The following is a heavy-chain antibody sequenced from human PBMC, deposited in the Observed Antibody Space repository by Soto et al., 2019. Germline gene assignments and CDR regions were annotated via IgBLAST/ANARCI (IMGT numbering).Heavy chain of an antibody. J-gene: IGHJ6*02. CDR1: GFTFSDYY. Sequence: LRLSCAPSGFTFSDYYMIWIRQAPGKGLEWVSYISSSSGDIYYADSVRGRFTISRDNARNSLSLQMNSLRIEDTAVYYCARVGQDYYYGMDFWGQGTTVTVSS. CDR2: ISSSSGDI. CDR3: ARVGQDYYYGMDF. V-gene: IGHV3-11*01.